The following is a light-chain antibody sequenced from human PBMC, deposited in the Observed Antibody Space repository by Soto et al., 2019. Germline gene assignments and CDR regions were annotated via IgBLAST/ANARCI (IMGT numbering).Light chain of an antibody. J-gene: IGLJ1*01. Sequence: QSALTQPASVSGSPGQSITISCTGTTSDVGSHNYVSWYQHHPGKAPKLMIYHVSDRPSGVSNRFSGSKSGDTASLTISGLLAEDEADYYCMSYTTSSTYVFGTGTKLTVL. CDR1: TSDVGSHNY. CDR2: HVS. CDR3: MSYTTSSTYV. V-gene: IGLV2-14*03.